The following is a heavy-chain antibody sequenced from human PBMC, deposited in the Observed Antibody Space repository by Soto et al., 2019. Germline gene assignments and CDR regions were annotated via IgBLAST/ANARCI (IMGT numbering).Heavy chain of an antibody. CDR1: GGSISSGGYF. CDR2: IYSSGST. CDR3: ARGERRSASYRGFDI. J-gene: IGHJ3*02. Sequence: QVQLQESGPGLVKPSQTLSLTCTVSGGSISSGGYFWSWIRQHPGQGLEWIGYIYSSGSTYYNPSHNSRVSISVDTSKNQFSLRLTSVTAADTAVYYCARGERRSASYRGFDIWGRGTMLTVSS. D-gene: IGHD3-10*01. V-gene: IGHV4-31*03.